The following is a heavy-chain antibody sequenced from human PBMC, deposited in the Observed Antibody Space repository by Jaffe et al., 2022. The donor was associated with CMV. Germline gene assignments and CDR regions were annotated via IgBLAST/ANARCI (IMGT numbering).Heavy chain of an antibody. V-gene: IGHV3-15*01. D-gene: IGHD3-22*01. J-gene: IGHJ4*02. CDR1: GFTFSNAW. Sequence: EVQLVESGGGLVKPGGSLRLSCAASGFTFSNAWMSWVRQAPGKGLEWVGRIKSKTDGGTTDYAAPVKGRFTISRDDSKNTLYLQMNSLKTEDTAVYYCTTDYYYDSSGYSLDYWGQGTLVTVSS. CDR3: TTDYYYDSSGYSLDY. CDR2: IKSKTDGGTT.